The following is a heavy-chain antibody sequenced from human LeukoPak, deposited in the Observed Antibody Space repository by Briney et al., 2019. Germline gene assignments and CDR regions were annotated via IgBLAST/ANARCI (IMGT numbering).Heavy chain of an antibody. Sequence: ASVKVSCKASGYTFTDYYMHWVRQAPGQGLEWMGWINPNSGGTNYAQKFYARVTMTRDTSISTAYMELSRLRSDDTAVFYCARSPDILTGENFDYWGQGTLVTVSS. V-gene: IGHV1-2*02. CDR3: ARSPDILTGENFDY. CDR2: INPNSGGT. J-gene: IGHJ4*02. D-gene: IGHD3-9*01. CDR1: GYTFTDYY.